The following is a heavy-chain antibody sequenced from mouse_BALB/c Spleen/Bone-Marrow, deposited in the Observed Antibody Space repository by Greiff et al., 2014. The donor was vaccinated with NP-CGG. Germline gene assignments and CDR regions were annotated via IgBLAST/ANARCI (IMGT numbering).Heavy chain of an antibody. D-gene: IGHD2-4*01. CDR3: ARDLYYDYDVGAMDY. V-gene: IGHV2-9*02. CDR2: IWPGGST. J-gene: IGHJ4*01. CDR1: GFSLISYG. Sequence: VMLEESGPGLEESSQSLSISCTVSGFSLISYGVHWIRQRPGKGLEWLGVIWPGGSTNYNSALMSRLSISKDNSKSQVFLKMNSLQSDDTAMYYCARDLYYDYDVGAMDYWGQGTSVTVSS.